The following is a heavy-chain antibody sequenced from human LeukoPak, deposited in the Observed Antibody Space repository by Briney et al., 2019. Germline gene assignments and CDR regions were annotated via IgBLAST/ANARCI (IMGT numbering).Heavy chain of an antibody. CDR2: IYYSGST. CDR3: ASFYYGDYPHFDY. CDR1: GGSISSYY. Sequence: SETLSLTCTVSGGSISSYYWSWIRQPPGKGLEGIGYIYYSGSTNYNPSLKSRVTISVDTSKNQFSLKLSSVTAADTAVYYCASFYYGDYPHFDYWGQGTLVTVSS. V-gene: IGHV4-59*01. J-gene: IGHJ4*02. D-gene: IGHD4-17*01.